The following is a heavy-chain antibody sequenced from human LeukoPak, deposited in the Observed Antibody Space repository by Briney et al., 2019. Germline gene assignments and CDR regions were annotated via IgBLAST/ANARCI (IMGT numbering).Heavy chain of an antibody. V-gene: IGHV4-61*02. CDR1: GGSISRGNYY. D-gene: IGHD3-9*01. J-gene: IGHJ4*02. CDR3: ARESDILAHPDY. Sequence: SETLSLTCTVSGGSISRGNYYWSWIRQPAGKGLEWIGRIYTSGSTTYNPSLKSRVTISLDTSKNQFSLKLSSVTAADTAVYYCARESDILAHPDYWGQGTLVTVSS. CDR2: IYTSGST.